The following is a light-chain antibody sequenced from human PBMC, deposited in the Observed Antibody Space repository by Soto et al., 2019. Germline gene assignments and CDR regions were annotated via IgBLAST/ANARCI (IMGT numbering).Light chain of an antibody. Sequence: QSALTQPASVSGSPGQSIAISCTGTTSDVGAYNYVSWYPQHQGKAPKLMIYQVSNRPSGVSNRFSGSKSGNTASLTISGIQAEDEADYYCSSYTISTTYVFGTGTKLTVL. J-gene: IGLJ1*01. V-gene: IGLV2-14*01. CDR2: QVS. CDR3: SSYTISTTYV. CDR1: TSDVGAYNY.